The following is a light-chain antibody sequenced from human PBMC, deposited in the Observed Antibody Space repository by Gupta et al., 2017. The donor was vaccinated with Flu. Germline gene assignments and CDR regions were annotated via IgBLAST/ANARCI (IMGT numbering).Light chain of an antibody. CDR1: QSINSNY. CDR3: QQTYRTPHT. V-gene: IGKV1-39*01. Sequence: DIQVTQSPSSLSASVGDSVTITCWASQSINSNYLNWYQQKPGNAPRLLIYATSTLQSGVPSRFSGSGSWTDFTLTISSLQPEDFATYHCQQTYRTPHTFGQGTKLEI. J-gene: IGKJ2*01. CDR2: ATS.